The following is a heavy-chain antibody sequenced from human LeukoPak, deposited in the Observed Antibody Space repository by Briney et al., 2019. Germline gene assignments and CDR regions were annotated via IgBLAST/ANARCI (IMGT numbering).Heavy chain of an antibody. CDR2: INPNSGGT. CDR1: GYTFIDYY. J-gene: IGHJ4*02. V-gene: IGHV1-2*02. CDR3: ARAHNIVVVPAAMMDFDY. D-gene: IGHD2-2*01. Sequence: GASVKVSCKASGYTFIDYYMHWVRQAPGQGLEWMGWINPNSGGTNYAQKFQGRVTMTRDTSIGTAYMELSSLRSDDTAVYYCARAHNIVVVPAAMMDFDYWGQGTLVTVSS.